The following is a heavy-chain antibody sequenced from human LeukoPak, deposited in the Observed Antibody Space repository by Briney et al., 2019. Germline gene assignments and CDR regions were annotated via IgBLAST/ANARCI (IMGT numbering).Heavy chain of an antibody. CDR2: IYYSGST. Sequence: SETLSLTCTVSGGSISSSSYYWGWIRQPPGKGLEWIGSIYYSGSTYYNPSLKSRVTISVDTSKNQFSLKLSSVTAADTAVYYCAREISQLQPYNWFDPWGQGTLVTVSS. CDR3: AREISQLQPYNWFDP. J-gene: IGHJ5*02. D-gene: IGHD2-2*01. CDR1: GGSISSSSYY. V-gene: IGHV4-39*07.